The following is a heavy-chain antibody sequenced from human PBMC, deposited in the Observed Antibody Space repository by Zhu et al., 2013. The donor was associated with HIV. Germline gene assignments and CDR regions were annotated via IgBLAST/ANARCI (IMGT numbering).Heavy chain of an antibody. J-gene: IGHJ4*02. CDR1: GYTFTSYY. Sequence: QVQLVQSGAEVKKPGASVKVSCKASGYTFTSYYMHWVRQAPGQGLEWMGIINPSGGSTSYAQKFQGRVTMTRDTSTSTVYMELSSLRSEDTAVYYCARDRVCSSTSCYRYFDYWGQGTLVTVSS. V-gene: IGHV1-46*01. D-gene: IGHD2-2*01. CDR2: INPSGGST. CDR3: ARDRVCSSTSCYRYFDY.